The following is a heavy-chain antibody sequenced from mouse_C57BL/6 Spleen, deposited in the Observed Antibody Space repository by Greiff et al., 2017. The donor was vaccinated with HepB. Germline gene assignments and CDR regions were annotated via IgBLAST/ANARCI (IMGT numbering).Heavy chain of an antibody. D-gene: IGHD1-1*02. CDR2: INPGSGGT. J-gene: IGHJ2*01. V-gene: IGHV1-54*01. CDR3: ARRGVAEDY. CDR1: GYAFTNYL. Sequence: QVQLKESGAELVRPGTSVKVSCKASGYAFTNYLIEWVKQRPGQGLEWIGVINPGSGGTNYNEKFKGKATLTADKSSSTAYMQLSSLTSEDSAVYFCARRGVAEDYWGQGTTLTVSS.